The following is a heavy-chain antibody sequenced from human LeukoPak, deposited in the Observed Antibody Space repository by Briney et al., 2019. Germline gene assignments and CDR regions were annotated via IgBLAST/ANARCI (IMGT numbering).Heavy chain of an antibody. V-gene: IGHV4-59*01. CDR2: IYYSGST. CDR3: ARGARYYYYYGMDV. J-gene: IGHJ6*02. CDR1: GGSISSYY. Sequence: SETLSLTCTVSGGSISSYYWSWIRQPPGKGLEWIGYIYYSGSTNYNPSLKSRVTISVDTPKNQFSLKLSSVTAADTAVYYCARGARYYYYYGMDVWGQGTTVTVSS. D-gene: IGHD6-6*01.